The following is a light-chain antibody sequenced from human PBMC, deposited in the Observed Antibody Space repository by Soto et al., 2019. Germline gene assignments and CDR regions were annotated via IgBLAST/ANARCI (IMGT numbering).Light chain of an antibody. CDR1: STDLGGYNY. Sequence: QSALTQPPSASGSPGQSVTISCTGTSTDLGGYNYVSWYQQHPGKAPKLMIYEVNLRPSGVPDRFSGSKSGNTASLAISGLQPEDEADYYCAAWDDSLNALFGTGTKLTVL. CDR2: EVN. J-gene: IGLJ1*01. V-gene: IGLV2-8*01. CDR3: AAWDDSLNAL.